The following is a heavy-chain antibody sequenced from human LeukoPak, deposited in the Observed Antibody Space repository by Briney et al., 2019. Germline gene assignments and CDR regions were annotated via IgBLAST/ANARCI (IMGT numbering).Heavy chain of an antibody. CDR3: ARDPKAAAYYYYYMDV. J-gene: IGHJ6*03. CDR2: ISSSSSYI. D-gene: IGHD6-13*01. CDR1: GFTVSSSY. Sequence: GGSLRLSCAASGFTVSSSYMNWVRQSPGKGLEWVSSISSSSSYIYYADSVKGRFTISRDNAKNSLYLQMNSLRAEDTAVYYCARDPKAAAYYYYYMDVWGKGTTVTVSS. V-gene: IGHV3-21*01.